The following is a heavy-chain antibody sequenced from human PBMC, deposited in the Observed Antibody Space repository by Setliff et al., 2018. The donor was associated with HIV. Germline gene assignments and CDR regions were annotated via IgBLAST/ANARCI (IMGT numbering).Heavy chain of an antibody. V-gene: IGHV3-30*04. CDR2: ISDDGSAK. J-gene: IGHJ5*02. CDR3: VRDDSNGPNSLDP. D-gene: IGHD2-8*01. Sequence: GGSLRLSCAASGFTFSNYAMHWVRQAPGKGPECVAVISDDGSAKYYGDSAKGRFTISRDNSKDTLYLDLNSLRSEDTAVYYCVRDDSNGPNSLDPWGQGTLVTVSS. CDR1: GFTFSNYA.